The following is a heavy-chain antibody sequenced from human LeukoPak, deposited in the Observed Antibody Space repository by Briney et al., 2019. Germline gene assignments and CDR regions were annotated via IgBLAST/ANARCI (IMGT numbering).Heavy chain of an antibody. CDR1: GFTLGDYA. V-gene: IGHV3-49*04. Sequence: PGGSLRLSCTASGFTLGDYAMSWVRQAPGKGLEGVGFIRSKAYGGTTEYAASVKGRFTISRDDSKSIAYLQMNSLKTEDTAVYYCTRDQYCGGDCYAFDYWGQGTLVTVSS. CDR2: IRSKAYGGTT. CDR3: TRDQYCGGDCYAFDY. J-gene: IGHJ4*02. D-gene: IGHD2-21*02.